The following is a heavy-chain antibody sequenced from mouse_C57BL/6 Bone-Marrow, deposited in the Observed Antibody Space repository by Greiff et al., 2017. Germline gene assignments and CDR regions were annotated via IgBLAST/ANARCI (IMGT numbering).Heavy chain of an antibody. CDR1: GYTFTSYG. D-gene: IGHD1-1*01. CDR2: ISPRSGNT. CDR3: AREGTVVATHWYFDV. Sequence: VQLQQSGAELARPGASVKLSCKASGYTFTSYGISWVKQRTGQSLEWIGEISPRSGNTYYNEKFKGKATLTADKSSSTAYMELRSLTSEDSAVYFCAREGTVVATHWYFDVWGTGTTVTVSS. J-gene: IGHJ1*03. V-gene: IGHV1-81*01.